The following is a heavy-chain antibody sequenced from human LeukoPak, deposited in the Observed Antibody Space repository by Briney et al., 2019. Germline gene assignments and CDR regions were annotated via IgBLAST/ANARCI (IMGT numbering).Heavy chain of an antibody. J-gene: IGHJ4*02. V-gene: IGHV1-18*01. D-gene: IGHD4-17*01. Sequence: GASVKVSCKASGYTFSTYGISWVRQAPGQGLEWMGWIGADNGDTNYAQKVQGRITMTTATSTSTAYMELRSRESNNTAVFYCAIAGRTVTSHFDYWGQGTLVTVSS. CDR2: IGADNGDT. CDR3: AIAGRTVTSHFDY. CDR1: GYTFSTYG.